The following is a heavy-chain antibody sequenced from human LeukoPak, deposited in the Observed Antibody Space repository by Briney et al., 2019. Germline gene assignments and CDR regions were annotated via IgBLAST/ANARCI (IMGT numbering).Heavy chain of an antibody. CDR2: IIPILGIA. J-gene: IGHJ6*02. CDR1: GGTFSSYA. Sequence: AASVKVSCKASGGTFSSYAMSWVRQAPGQGLEWMGRIIPILGIANYAQKFQGRVTITADKSTSTAYMELSSLRSEDTAVYYCARVSGPLYCSGGSCYSRDYYYYGMDVWGQGTTVTVSS. D-gene: IGHD2-15*01. CDR3: ARVSGPLYCSGGSCYSRDYYYYGMDV. V-gene: IGHV1-69*04.